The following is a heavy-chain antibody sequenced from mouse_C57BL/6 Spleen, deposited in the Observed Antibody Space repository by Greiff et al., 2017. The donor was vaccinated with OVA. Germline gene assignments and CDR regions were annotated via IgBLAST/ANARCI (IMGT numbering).Heavy chain of an antibody. J-gene: IGHJ2*01. D-gene: IGHD2-2*01. CDR3: ARGGYDGYFDY. CDR2: IDPSDSYT. CDR1: GYTFTSYW. V-gene: IGHV1-59*01. Sequence: QVQLQQPGAELVRPGPSVKLSCKASGYTFTSYWMHWVKQRPGQGLEWIGVIDPSDSYTNYNQKFKGKATLTVDTSSSTAYMQLSSLTSEDSAVYYCARGGYDGYFDYWGQGTTLTVSS.